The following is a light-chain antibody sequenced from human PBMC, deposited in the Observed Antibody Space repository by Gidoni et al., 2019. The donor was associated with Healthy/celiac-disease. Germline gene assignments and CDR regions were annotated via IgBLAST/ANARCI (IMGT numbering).Light chain of an antibody. CDR3: SSYTSSSPYV. CDR1: SSDVVCYNY. V-gene: IGLV2-14*01. Sequence: QSALTQPASVSGSPGQSITISCTGTSSDVVCYNYVSWYQQHPGKAPKPMIYEVSNRPSGVPDRFSGSKSGNTASLTISGLQAEDEADYYCSSYTSSSPYVFGTGTKVTVL. CDR2: EVS. J-gene: IGLJ1*01.